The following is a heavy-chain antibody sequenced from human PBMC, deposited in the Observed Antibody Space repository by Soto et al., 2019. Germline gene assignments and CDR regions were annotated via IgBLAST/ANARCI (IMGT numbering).Heavy chain of an antibody. D-gene: IGHD5-12*01. CDR3: AAAVGYDYLGFDY. V-gene: IGHV1-69*02. J-gene: IGHJ4*02. CDR1: GGTFSSYT. Sequence: QVQLVQSGAEVKKPGSSVKVSCKASGGTFSSYTISWVRQAPGQGLEWMGRIIPILGIANYAQKFQGRVTIRADKSTSTAYMELSSLRSEDTAVYYCAAAVGYDYLGFDYWGQGTLVTVSS. CDR2: IIPILGIA.